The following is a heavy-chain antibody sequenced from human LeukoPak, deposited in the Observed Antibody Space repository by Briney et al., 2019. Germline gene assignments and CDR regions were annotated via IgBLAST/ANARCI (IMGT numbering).Heavy chain of an antibody. CDR3: ARYCNGGSCYSGYDY. CDR1: GFTFSSYG. Sequence: GRSLRLSCAASGFTFSSYGMHWVRQAPGKGLGWMAVMWYDGSNKYYADSVKGRFTISRDNSKNTLYLQMGSLRAEDMAVYYCARYCNGGSCYSGYDYWGQGTLVTVSS. D-gene: IGHD2-15*01. J-gene: IGHJ4*02. V-gene: IGHV3-33*01. CDR2: MWYDGSNK.